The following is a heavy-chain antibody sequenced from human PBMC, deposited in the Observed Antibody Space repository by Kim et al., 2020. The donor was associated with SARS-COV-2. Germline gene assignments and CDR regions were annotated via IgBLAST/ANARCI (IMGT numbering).Heavy chain of an antibody. CDR3: ARIRPLQNGHGYYFDY. Sequence: SGPTLVNPTQTLTLTCTFSGFSLSTSGMCVSWIRQPPGKALEWLARIDWDDDKYYSTSLKTRLTISKDTSKNQVVLTMTNMDPVDTATYYCARIRPLQNGHGYYFDYWGQGTLVTVSS. J-gene: IGHJ4*02. V-gene: IGHV2-70*11. D-gene: IGHD6-25*01. CDR1: GFSLSTSGMC. CDR2: IDWDDDK.